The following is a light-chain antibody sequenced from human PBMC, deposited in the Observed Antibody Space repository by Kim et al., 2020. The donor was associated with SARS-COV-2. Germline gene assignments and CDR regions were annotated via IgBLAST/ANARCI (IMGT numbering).Light chain of an antibody. Sequence: ASGGNRVTIPCRASQSMSSWLAWYQQKPGKAPKLLIYKASSLESGVPSRFSGSGSGTEFTLTISSLQPDDFATYYCQQYNSYSPYTFGQGTKLEI. J-gene: IGKJ2*01. CDR2: KAS. V-gene: IGKV1-5*03. CDR3: QQYNSYSPYT. CDR1: QSMSSW.